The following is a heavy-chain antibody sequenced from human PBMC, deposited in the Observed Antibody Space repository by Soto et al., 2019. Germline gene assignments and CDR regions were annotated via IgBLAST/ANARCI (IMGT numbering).Heavy chain of an antibody. V-gene: IGHV3-30-3*01. J-gene: IGHJ6*02. D-gene: IGHD2-8*01. CDR3: ARDLMLASSHLYYYYYGMDV. CDR2: ISYDGSNK. Sequence: GGSLRLSCAASGFTFSSYAMHWVRQAPGKGLEWVAVISYDGSNKYYADSVKGRFTISRDNSKNTLYLQMNSLRAEDTAVYYCARDLMLASSHLYYYYYGMDVWGQGTTVTVYS. CDR1: GFTFSSYA.